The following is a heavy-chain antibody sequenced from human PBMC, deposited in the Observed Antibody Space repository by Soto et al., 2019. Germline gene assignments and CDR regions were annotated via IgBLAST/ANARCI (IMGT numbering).Heavy chain of an antibody. CDR2: IKSKTHGGTT. D-gene: IGHD3-16*01. J-gene: IGHJ1*01. Sequence: EVQLVESGGGLVKPGGSLRLSCAASGFTFSNAWMTWVRQAPGKGLDWVGGIKSKTHGGTTDYAAPVNGRFTISRDDSKNTLYLQMNSLKTEDTAVYYCATRPTFSYVGPEKYLQHWGQGTLVTVSS. CDR3: ATRPTFSYVGPEKYLQH. CDR1: GFTFSNAW. V-gene: IGHV3-15*01.